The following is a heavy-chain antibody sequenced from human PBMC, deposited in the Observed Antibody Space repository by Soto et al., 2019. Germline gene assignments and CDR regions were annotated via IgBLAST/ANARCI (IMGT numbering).Heavy chain of an antibody. Sequence: NPSETLSLTCTVSGGSISSGDYYWTWIRQPPGKGLEWIGFIFYTGSPYYNPSLKSRLAISVDTSKNQFSLNLTSVTAADTAVYFCAGEPKGGPAAGAIEIWGQGTMVTVSS. CDR1: GGSISSGDYY. CDR2: IFYTGSP. CDR3: AGEPKGGPAAGAIEI. D-gene: IGHD2-2*01. V-gene: IGHV4-30-4*01. J-gene: IGHJ3*02.